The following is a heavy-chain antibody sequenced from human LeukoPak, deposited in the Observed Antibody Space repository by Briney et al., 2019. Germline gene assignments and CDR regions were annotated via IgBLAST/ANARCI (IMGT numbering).Heavy chain of an antibody. CDR2: INPSGGST. CDR3: ARERPNRITIFGVKNWFDP. V-gene: IGHV1-46*01. CDR1: GYTFTSYY. D-gene: IGHD3-3*01. Sequence: ASVKVSCKAYGYTFTSYYMHWVRQAPGQGLEWMGIINPSGGSTSYAQKFQGRVTMTRDTSTSTVYMELSSLRSEDTAVYYCARERPNRITIFGVKNWFDPWGQGTLVTVSS. J-gene: IGHJ5*02.